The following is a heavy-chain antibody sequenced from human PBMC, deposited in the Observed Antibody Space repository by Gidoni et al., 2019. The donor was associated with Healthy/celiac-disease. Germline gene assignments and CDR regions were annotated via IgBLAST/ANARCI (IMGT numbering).Heavy chain of an antibody. J-gene: IGHJ4*02. CDR3: AGPNHPYYHSNPWAFDY. CDR2: IIPIFGTS. D-gene: IGHD3-22*01. Sequence: QVHLVQSGAEVKKPGSSATVSCKASGGTLSSYAISWVRQAPGQGLAWMGGIIPIFGTSTYAQKFQCRVTITADKSTSTAYMELSSLRSEYTAVYYCAGPNHPYYHSNPWAFDYWGQGTLVTVSS. CDR1: GGTLSSYA. V-gene: IGHV1-69*06.